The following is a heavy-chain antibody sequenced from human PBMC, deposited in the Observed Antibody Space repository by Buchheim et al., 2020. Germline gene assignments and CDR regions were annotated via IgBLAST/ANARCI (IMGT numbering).Heavy chain of an antibody. D-gene: IGHD2-2*01. Sequence: EVQLVESGGGLVQPGGSLRLSCAASGFTFSSHWMSWVRQAPGKGLEWVANIKQDGSEKHYVDSVKGRFTFSREHAKNSLYLQMNSLRAEDTAVYYCARGRYCSSTSCYPSFAFDLWGQGT. CDR2: IKQDGSEK. CDR1: GFTFSSHW. J-gene: IGHJ3*01. V-gene: IGHV3-7*04. CDR3: ARGRYCSSTSCYPSFAFDL.